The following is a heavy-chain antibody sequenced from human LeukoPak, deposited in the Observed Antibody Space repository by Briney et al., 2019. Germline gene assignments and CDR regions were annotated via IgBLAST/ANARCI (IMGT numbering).Heavy chain of an antibody. D-gene: IGHD1-26*01. CDR2: INAGNGNT. J-gene: IGHJ4*02. V-gene: IGHV1-3*01. CDR3: ASGRGKDGYSGSYLSY. Sequence: ASVKVSCKASGYTFTSYAMHWVRQAPGQRLEWMGWINAGNGNTKYSQKFQGRVTITRDTSASTAYMELSSLRSEDTAVYYCASGRGKDGYSGSYLSYWGQGTLVTVSS. CDR1: GYTFTSYA.